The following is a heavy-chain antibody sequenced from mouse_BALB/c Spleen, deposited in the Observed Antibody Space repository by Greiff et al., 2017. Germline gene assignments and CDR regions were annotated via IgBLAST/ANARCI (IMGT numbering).Heavy chain of an antibody. J-gene: IGHJ2*01. D-gene: IGHD1-2*01. CDR3: ARPFTTAFDY. CDR1: GYAFSSSW. V-gene: IGHV1-82*01. Sequence: QVQLQQSGPELVKPGASVKISCKASGYAFSSSWMNWVKQRPGQGLEWIGRIYPGDGDTNYNEKFKGKATFTADTSSNTAYMQLSSLTSEDSAVYYCARPFTTAFDYWGQGTTLTVSS. CDR2: IYPGDGDT.